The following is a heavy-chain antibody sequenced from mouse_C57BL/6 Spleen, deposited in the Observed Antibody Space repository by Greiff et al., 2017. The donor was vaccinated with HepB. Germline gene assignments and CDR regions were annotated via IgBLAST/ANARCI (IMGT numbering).Heavy chain of an antibody. V-gene: IGHV1-61*01. D-gene: IGHD1-1*01. CDR3: ARAGGSRTNYFDY. CDR1: GYTFTSYW. Sequence: QVQLQQPGAELVRPGSSVKLSCKASGYTFTSYWMDWVKQRPGQGLEWIGNIYPSDSETHYNQKFKDKATLTVDKSSSTAYMQLSSLTSEDSAVYYCARAGGSRTNYFDYWGQGTTLTVSS. CDR2: IYPSDSET. J-gene: IGHJ2*01.